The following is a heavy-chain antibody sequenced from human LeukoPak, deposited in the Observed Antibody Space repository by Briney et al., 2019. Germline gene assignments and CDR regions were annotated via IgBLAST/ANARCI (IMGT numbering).Heavy chain of an antibody. CDR1: GFTFSSYG. V-gene: IGHV3-30*03. J-gene: IGHJ5*02. D-gene: IGHD6-13*01. Sequence: PGGSLRLSCAASGFTFSSYGMHWVRQAPGKGLEWVAVISYDGSNKYYADSVKGRFTISRDNAKNTLYLQMNSLGAEDTAVYYCARESGIAAALDLWGQGTLVTVSS. CDR2: ISYDGSNK. CDR3: ARESGIAAALDL.